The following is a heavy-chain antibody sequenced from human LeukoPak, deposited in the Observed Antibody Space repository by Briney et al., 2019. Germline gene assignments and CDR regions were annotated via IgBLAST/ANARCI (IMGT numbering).Heavy chain of an antibody. V-gene: IGHV3-48*01. Sequence: PGGSLKLSCAASRFDFSSYSMHWVRRAPGRGLEWLSYIDSSSSTIYYADSVKGRFTISRDNSKNTLYLQMNSLRAEDTAVYYCAKGPAPRLGEFSYHALVDYWGQGTLVTVSS. CDR1: RFDFSSYS. CDR3: AKGPAPRLGEFSYHALVDY. CDR2: IDSSSSTI. J-gene: IGHJ4*02. D-gene: IGHD3-16*02.